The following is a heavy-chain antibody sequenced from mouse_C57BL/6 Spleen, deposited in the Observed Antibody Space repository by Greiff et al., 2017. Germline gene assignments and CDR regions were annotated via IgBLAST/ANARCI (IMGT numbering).Heavy chain of an antibody. V-gene: IGHV1-80*01. CDR2: IYPGDGDT. Sequence: VKLQESGAELVKPGASVKISCKASGYAFSSYWMNWVKQRPGKGLEWIGQIYPGDGDTNYNGKFKGKATLTADKSSSTAYMQLSSLTSEDSAVYFCASPLFITTVVASYWYFDVWGTGTTVTVSS. CDR3: ASPLFITTVVASYWYFDV. D-gene: IGHD1-1*01. CDR1: GYAFSSYW. J-gene: IGHJ1*03.